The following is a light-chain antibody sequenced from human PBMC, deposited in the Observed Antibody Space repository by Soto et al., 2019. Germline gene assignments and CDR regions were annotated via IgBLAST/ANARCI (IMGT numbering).Light chain of an antibody. Sequence: QSALTQPASVSGSPGQSIIISCTGTSSDVGGYNYVSWYQQHPGKAPKLMIYEVSNRPSGVSNRFSGSKSGNTASLTISGLQAEDEADYYCSSYTSSSTLYVVFGGGTKVTVL. CDR3: SSYTSSSTLYVV. V-gene: IGLV2-14*01. J-gene: IGLJ2*01. CDR2: EVS. CDR1: SSDVGGYNY.